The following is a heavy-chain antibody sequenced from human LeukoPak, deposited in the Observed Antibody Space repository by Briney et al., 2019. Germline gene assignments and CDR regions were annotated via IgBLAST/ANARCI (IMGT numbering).Heavy chain of an antibody. CDR2: IYTSGST. V-gene: IGHV4-61*02. D-gene: IGHD1-26*01. CDR3: ARERRLYSGSYYVIEYFDY. Sequence: SQTLSLTCTVSGGSISSGSYYWSWIRQPAGKGLEWIGRIYTSGSTNYNPSLKSRVTISVDTSKNHFSLKLSSVTAADTAVYYCARERRLYSGSYYVIEYFDYWGQGTLVTVSS. J-gene: IGHJ4*02. CDR1: GGSISSGSYY.